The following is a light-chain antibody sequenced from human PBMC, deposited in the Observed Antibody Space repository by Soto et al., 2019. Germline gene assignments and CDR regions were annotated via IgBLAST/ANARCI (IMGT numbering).Light chain of an antibody. Sequence: VQLSLSPGYLAALVGGGINITSLSSQSISRYLNWYQQRPGTAPKVLIFGANSLQSGVPSRFSGSGSGTEFTLTISSLQPEDFATYYCQQNYGTPGTFGQGTKVDIK. CDR1: QSISRY. CDR2: GAN. J-gene: IGKJ1*01. CDR3: QQNYGTPGT. V-gene: IGKV1-39*01.